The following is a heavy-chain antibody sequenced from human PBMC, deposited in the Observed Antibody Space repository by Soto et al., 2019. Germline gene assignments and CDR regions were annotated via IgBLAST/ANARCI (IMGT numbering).Heavy chain of an antibody. Sequence: DSGKDCFKAAGYAFTSYAMRLVRQAPGQRLEWMGWINACNGNTKYSQKFQGRVTITRDTSASTAYMELSSLRSEDTAVYYCARDSANYYDRSGYSRWGQGTLVTVSS. CDR3: ARDSANYYDRSGYSR. CDR1: GYAFTSYA. CDR2: INACNGNT. V-gene: IGHV1-3*01. D-gene: IGHD3-22*01. J-gene: IGHJ4*02.